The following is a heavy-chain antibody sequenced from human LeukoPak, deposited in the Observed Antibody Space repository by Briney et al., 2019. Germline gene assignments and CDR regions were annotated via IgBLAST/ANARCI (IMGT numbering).Heavy chain of an antibody. D-gene: IGHD6-13*01. CDR3: ARRYGVIAAPFDY. CDR2: IYYSGST. CDR1: GGSISSSSYY. V-gene: IGHV4-39*01. J-gene: IGHJ4*02. Sequence: PSETLSLTCTVSGGSISSSSYYWGWIRQPPGKGLEWIGSIYYSGSTYYNPSLKSRVTISVDTSKNQFSLKLSCVTAADTAVYYCARRYGVIAAPFDYWGQGTLVTVSS.